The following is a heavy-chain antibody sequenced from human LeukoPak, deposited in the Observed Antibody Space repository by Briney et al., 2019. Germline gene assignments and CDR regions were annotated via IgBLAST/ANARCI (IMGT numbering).Heavy chain of an antibody. D-gene: IGHD5-18*01. Sequence: GGSLRLSCAASGLTFSRFAMYWVRQAPGKGLEWVAIISNDGSNEYYADSVKGRFTISRDNSKNTLYLQMNSLRAEDTAVYYCARGQLWLLSYWGQGTLVTVSS. CDR3: ARGQLWLLSY. J-gene: IGHJ4*02. CDR2: ISNDGSNE. CDR1: GLTFSRFA. V-gene: IGHV3-30-3*01.